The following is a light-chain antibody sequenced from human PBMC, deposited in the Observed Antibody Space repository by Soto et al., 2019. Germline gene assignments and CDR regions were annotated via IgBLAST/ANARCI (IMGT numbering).Light chain of an antibody. Sequence: QSVLTQPPSASGTPGQRVTLSCSGSSSNIGSNSVNWYQQLPGTAPTLLIYSNNQRPSGVPDRLSGSKSGTSASLAISALQSADEADYYCAAWYDSLNGVVFGGGTKLTVL. CDR3: AAWYDSLNGVV. J-gene: IGLJ2*01. CDR2: SNN. CDR1: SSNIGSNS. V-gene: IGLV1-44*01.